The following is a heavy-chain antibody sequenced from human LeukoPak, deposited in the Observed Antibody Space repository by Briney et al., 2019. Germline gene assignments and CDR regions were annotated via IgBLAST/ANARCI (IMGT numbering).Heavy chain of an antibody. CDR1: GGSFSGYY. D-gene: IGHD5-18*01. J-gene: IGHJ4*02. Sequence: SETLSLTCAVYGGSFSGYYWSWIRQPPGKGLEWIREINHSGSTNYNPSLKSRVTISVDTSKNQFSLKLSSVTAADTAVYYCARGLIEFRIQLWSSGRYFDYWGQGTLVTVSS. CDR2: INHSGST. V-gene: IGHV4-34*01. CDR3: ARGLIEFRIQLWSSGRYFDY.